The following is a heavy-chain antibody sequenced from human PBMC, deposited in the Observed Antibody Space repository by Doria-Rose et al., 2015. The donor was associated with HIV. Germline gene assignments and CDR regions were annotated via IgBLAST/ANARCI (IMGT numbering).Heavy chain of an antibody. J-gene: IGHJ4*02. CDR1: GVSLSSPGMG. D-gene: IGHD6-13*01. V-gene: IGHV2-26*01. CDR2: IFSDDER. CDR3: ARIKSSRWYHKYYFDF. Sequence: QITLKESGPVLVKPTETLTLTCTVSGVSLSSPGMGVSRIRQPPGKALEWLANIFSDDERSYKTSLKSRLTISRCTSKSQVVLTMTGMDPVDTATYYCARIKSSRWYHKYYFDFWGQGTLVIVSA.